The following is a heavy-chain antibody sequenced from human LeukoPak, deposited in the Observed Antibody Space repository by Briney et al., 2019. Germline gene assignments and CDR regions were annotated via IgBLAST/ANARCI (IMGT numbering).Heavy chain of an antibody. CDR2: IDSYGSST. J-gene: IGHJ4*02. D-gene: IGHD2-2*02. Sequence: GGSLRLSCAASGFTFSRSWMHWVRHAQGKGVVWVSRIDSYGSSTKYADSVKGRLTMSRDNAKNPLYLQMNSLSAEDTAVYYCARASDIVVVPGAIPIDYWGQGTLVTVSS. V-gene: IGHV3-74*03. CDR3: ARASDIVVVPGAIPIDY. CDR1: GFTFSRSW.